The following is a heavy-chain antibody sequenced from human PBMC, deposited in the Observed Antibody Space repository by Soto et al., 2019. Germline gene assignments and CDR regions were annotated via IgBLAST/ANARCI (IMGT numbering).Heavy chain of an antibody. J-gene: IGHJ4*02. CDR1: GFSFSSFA. CDR3: ARGSRDTALVLPRFDF. V-gene: IGHV3-23*01. Sequence: EVQLLESGGGFIHPGGSLRLSCAASGFSFSSFAMNWVRQAPGKGLEWVSIISGSADSTFYADSVKGRFTISRDNSKSTLYLQINSLRAEDTAVYYCARGSRDTALVLPRFDFWGQGTLVTVSS. D-gene: IGHD5-18*01. CDR2: ISGSADST.